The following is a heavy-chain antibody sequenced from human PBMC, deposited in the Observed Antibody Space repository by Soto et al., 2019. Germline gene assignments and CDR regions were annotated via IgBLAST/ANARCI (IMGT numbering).Heavy chain of an antibody. V-gene: IGHV4-59*11. Sequence: PSEILSLPLTVLWGYIRDLYCSRIRPGPGKGLEWIGYLYYTGSTIYNPSLKSRVTISVDTSKNQYSLKMISVTAADTAVYYCARYLWGYCGGDCYRLDVWGQGTMVTVSS. J-gene: IGHJ6*02. CDR2: LYYTGST. CDR3: ARYLWGYCGGDCYRLDV. CDR1: WGYIRDLY. D-gene: IGHD2-21*02.